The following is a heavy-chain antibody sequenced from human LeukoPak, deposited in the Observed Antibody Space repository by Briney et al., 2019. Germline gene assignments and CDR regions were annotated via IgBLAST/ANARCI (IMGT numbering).Heavy chain of an antibody. Sequence: SETLSLTCSVSGGSITPYYWSWIRQPAGKGLEWIGRTHTSGSTNFSPSLKSRITMSLETSNNQFSLKLTSVTAADTAVYFCARTLHVSKYLPSYYFDNWGPGTQVTVSS. CDR2: THTSGST. V-gene: IGHV4-4*07. D-gene: IGHD2-2*01. CDR3: ARTLHVSKYLPSYYFDN. CDR1: GGSITPYY. J-gene: IGHJ4*02.